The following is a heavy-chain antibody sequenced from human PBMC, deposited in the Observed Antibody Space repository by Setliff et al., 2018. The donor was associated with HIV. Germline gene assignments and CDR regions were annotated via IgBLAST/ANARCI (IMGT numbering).Heavy chain of an antibody. J-gene: IGHJ5*02. Sequence: PSETLSLTCTVSGGSISSYCWNWIRQSPGRGLEWIGFIFSSGSTRYNPSLQSRVTMSIDTSKNQFSLKLTSVTAADTAVYYCARRIDNSGSLPAKNWFDTWGQGRLVTVSS. CDR2: IFSSGST. CDR1: GGSISSYC. V-gene: IGHV4-4*09. D-gene: IGHD3-10*01. CDR3: ARRIDNSGSLPAKNWFDT.